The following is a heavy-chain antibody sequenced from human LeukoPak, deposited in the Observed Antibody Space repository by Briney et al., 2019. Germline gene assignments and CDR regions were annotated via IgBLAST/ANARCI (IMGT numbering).Heavy chain of an antibody. CDR2: INPNSGNT. D-gene: IGHD3-16*02. Sequence: ASVKVSCKASGYTFTGYYMHWVRQAPGQGLEWMGWINPNSGNTNYAQKLQGRVTMTTDTSTSTAYMELRSLRSDDTAVYYCARTYYDYVWGSYRPPYYFDYWGQGTLVTVSS. J-gene: IGHJ4*02. V-gene: IGHV1-18*04. CDR1: GYTFTGYY. CDR3: ARTYYDYVWGSYRPPYYFDY.